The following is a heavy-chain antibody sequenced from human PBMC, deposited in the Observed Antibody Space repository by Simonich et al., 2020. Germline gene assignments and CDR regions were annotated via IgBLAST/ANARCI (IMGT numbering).Heavy chain of an antibody. V-gene: IGHV1-2*06. CDR2: INPNSGGT. D-gene: IGHD3-10*01. J-gene: IGHJ6*02. CDR3: ARVPGIYYYYGMDV. Sequence: GAEGKKPGASVKVSCKASGYTFTGYYMHWVRQAPGPGLEWMGRINPNSGGTNYEQKYQGRVTMTRDTSISTAYMELSRLRSDDTAVNYCARVPGIYYYYGMDVWGQGTTVTVSS. CDR1: GYTFTGYY.